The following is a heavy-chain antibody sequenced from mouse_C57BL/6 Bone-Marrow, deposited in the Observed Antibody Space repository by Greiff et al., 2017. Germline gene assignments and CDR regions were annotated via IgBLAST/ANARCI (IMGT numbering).Heavy chain of an antibody. CDR2: ISDGGSYT. J-gene: IGHJ4*01. D-gene: IGHD1-1*01. Sequence: EVKLVESGGGLVKPGGSLKLSCAASGFTFSSYAMSWVRQTPEKRLEWVATISDGGSYTYYPDNVKGRFTISRDNAKNNLYLQMSHLKSEDTAMYYCARVCSSVYYYALDYWGQGTAVTVSS. CDR3: ARVCSSVYYYALDY. V-gene: IGHV5-4*03. CDR1: GFTFSSYA.